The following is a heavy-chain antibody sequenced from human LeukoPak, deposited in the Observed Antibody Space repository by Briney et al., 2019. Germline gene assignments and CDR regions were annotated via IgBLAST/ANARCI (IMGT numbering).Heavy chain of an antibody. V-gene: IGHV4-39*07. CDR1: GGSISSSSYY. D-gene: IGHD4/OR15-4a*01. J-gene: IGHJ5*02. CDR3: ARRPAKNWFDP. Sequence: PSETLSLTCTVSGGSISSSSYYWGWIRQPPGKGLEWIGSIYYSGSTYYNPSLKSRVTISVDTSKNQFSLKLSSVTAADTAVYYCARRPAKNWFDPWGQGTLVTVSS. CDR2: IYYSGST.